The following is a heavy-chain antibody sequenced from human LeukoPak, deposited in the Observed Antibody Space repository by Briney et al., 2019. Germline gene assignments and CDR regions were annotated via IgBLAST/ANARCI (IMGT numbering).Heavy chain of an antibody. CDR1: GYTFIGYY. CDR3: ARGGDGNNSGFDY. D-gene: IGHD5-24*01. J-gene: IGHJ4*02. Sequence: ASVKVSCKASGYTFIGYYMHWVRQAPGQGLEWMGWINPNSGGTNYAQKFQGRVTMTRDTSISTAYMELSILRSDDTAVYFCARGGDGNNSGFDYWGQGTLVTVSS. CDR2: INPNSGGT. V-gene: IGHV1-2*02.